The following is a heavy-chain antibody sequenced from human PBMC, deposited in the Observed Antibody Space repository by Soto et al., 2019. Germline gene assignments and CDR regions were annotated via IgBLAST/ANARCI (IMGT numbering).Heavy chain of an antibody. J-gene: IGHJ4*02. Sequence: QVHLVESGGGVVQPGRSLRLSCAASGFTFSNNGMHWVRQAPGKGLEWMGVISYEGSEKYYEGSVKGRFTISRDNCKKTLYLQMDTLRAEETAIYYCVKDKGAAAGFDYWGQGILVTVSS. CDR2: ISYEGSEK. V-gene: IGHV3-30*18. D-gene: IGHD6-13*01. CDR3: VKDKGAAAGFDY. CDR1: GFTFSNNG.